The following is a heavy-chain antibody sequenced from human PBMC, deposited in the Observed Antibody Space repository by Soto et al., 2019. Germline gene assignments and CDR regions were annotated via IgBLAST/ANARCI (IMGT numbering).Heavy chain of an antibody. CDR2: IIPILGIA. J-gene: IGHJ3*02. CDR1: GGTFSSYT. CDR3: ARSPTGDDPERLDRAFDI. Sequence: GASVKVSCKASGGTFSSYTISWVRQAPGQGLEWMGRIIPILGIANYAQKFQGRVTITADKSTSTAYMELSSLRSEDTAVYYCARSPTGDDPERLDRAFDIWGQGTMVTVSS. V-gene: IGHV1-69*02. D-gene: IGHD3-10*01.